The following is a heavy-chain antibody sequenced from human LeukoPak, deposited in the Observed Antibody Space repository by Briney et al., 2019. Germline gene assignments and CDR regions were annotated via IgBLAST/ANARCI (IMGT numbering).Heavy chain of an antibody. CDR1: GGSISSYY. D-gene: IGHD5-18*01. V-gene: IGHV4-59*01. J-gene: IGHJ5*02. CDR3: ARGGYGYGYLNWFDP. Sequence: SETLSLTCTVSGGSISSYYWSWMRQPPGKGLEWVGYIYYSGNTNYNPSLKSRVTISVDTSKNQFSLKLSSVTAADTAVYYCARGGYGYGYLNWFDPWGQGTLVTVSS. CDR2: IYYSGNT.